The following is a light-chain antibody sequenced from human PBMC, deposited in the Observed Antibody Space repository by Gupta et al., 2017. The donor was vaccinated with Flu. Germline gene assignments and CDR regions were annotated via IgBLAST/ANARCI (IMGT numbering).Light chain of an antibody. J-gene: IGKJ4*01. Sequence: DIVMTQSPESLAVSLGERATINCKSSQSVLYSSNNKNYLAWYQQKPGQPPKLLIYWASTRESGVPDRFSGSGSGTDFTLTISSRQAEDVAVYYCQQYYSTPLTFGGGTKVEIK. CDR3: QQYYSTPLT. CDR2: WAS. CDR1: QSVLYSSNNKNY. V-gene: IGKV4-1*01.